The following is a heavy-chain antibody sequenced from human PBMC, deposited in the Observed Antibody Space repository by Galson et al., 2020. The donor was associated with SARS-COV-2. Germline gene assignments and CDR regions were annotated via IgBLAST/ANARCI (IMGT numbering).Heavy chain of an antibody. V-gene: IGHV4-38-2*02. CDR2: NYHSGST. CDR1: GYSISSGYY. D-gene: IGHD6-6*01. CDR3: ARDNYSSSSLDY. J-gene: IGHJ4*02. Sequence: SETLSLTCAVSGYSISSGYYWGWIRQPPGKGLEWIGSNYHSGSTYYNPSLKSRVTISVDTSKNQFSLKLSSVTAADTAVYYCARDNYSSSSLDYWGQGTLVTVSS.